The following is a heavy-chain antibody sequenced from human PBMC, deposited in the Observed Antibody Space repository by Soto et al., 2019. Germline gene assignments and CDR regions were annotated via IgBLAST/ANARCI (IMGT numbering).Heavy chain of an antibody. D-gene: IGHD4-17*01. Sequence: GSLRLSCAASGFTFSSYSMNWVRQAPGKGLEWFSYISSSSSTIYYADSVKGRFTISRDNAKNSLYLQMNSLRDEDTAVYYCARTPTVTTAGYYYGMDVWRQGTTVTVSS. CDR1: GFTFSSYS. CDR3: ARTPTVTTAGYYYGMDV. CDR2: ISSSSSTI. V-gene: IGHV3-48*02. J-gene: IGHJ6*02.